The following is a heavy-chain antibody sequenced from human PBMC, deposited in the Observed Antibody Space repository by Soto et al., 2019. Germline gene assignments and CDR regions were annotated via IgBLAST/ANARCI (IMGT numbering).Heavy chain of an antibody. CDR1: GFTFSSYS. Sequence: PVGSVRLSCAASGFTFSSYSMNWVRQAPGKGLEWVSSISSSSSYIYYADSVKGRFTISRDDAKNSLYLQMNSLRAEDTAVYYCARDRGREGYSFVYDAFDIWGQGTMVTVSS. J-gene: IGHJ3*02. V-gene: IGHV3-21*01. CDR2: ISSSSSYI. CDR3: ARDRGREGYSFVYDAFDI. D-gene: IGHD1-26*01.